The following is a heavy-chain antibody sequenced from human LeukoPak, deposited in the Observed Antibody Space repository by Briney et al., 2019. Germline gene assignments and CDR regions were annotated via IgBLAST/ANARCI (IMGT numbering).Heavy chain of an antibody. CDR3: ARGSGLEWPRLDDY. J-gene: IGHJ4*02. CDR1: GYTFTGYY. Sequence: SVKVSCKASGYTFTGYYMHWVRQAPGQGLEWMGWINPNSGGTNYAQKFQGRVTMTRDTSITTAYMELSSLRSDDTAVYYCARGSGLEWPRLDDYWGQGTLVTVSS. V-gene: IGHV1-2*02. CDR2: INPNSGGT. D-gene: IGHD5-12*01.